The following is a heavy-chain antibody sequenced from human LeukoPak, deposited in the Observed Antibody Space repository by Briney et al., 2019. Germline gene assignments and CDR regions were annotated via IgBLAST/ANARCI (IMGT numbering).Heavy chain of an antibody. CDR1: GGSINSNDYC. CDR2: IYSSGGT. V-gene: IGHV4-39*01. CDR3: AREKMKKGWQLLAWSDP. D-gene: IGHD1-26*01. J-gene: IGHJ5*02. Sequence: SETLSLTCSVSGGSINSNDYCWAWIRQTPGKGLEWIGTIYSSGGTFSNPSLKSRVTISVDTSQNQFSLQLSSVTAADTAIYYCAREKMKKGWQLLAWSDPWGQGTLVTVSS.